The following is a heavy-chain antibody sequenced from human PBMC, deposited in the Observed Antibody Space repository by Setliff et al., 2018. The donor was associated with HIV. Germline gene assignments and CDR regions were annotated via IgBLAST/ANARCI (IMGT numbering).Heavy chain of an antibody. Sequence: LRLSCAASGFTFSSYSMNWVRQAPGKGLEWVSSISSSSSYIYYADSVKGRFTISRDNAKNSLSLQMNSLRAEDTAVYYCASEVAVSANALDVWGQGTTVTAP. J-gene: IGHJ6*02. D-gene: IGHD3-22*01. CDR3: ASEVAVSANALDV. CDR2: ISSSSSYI. CDR1: GFTFSSYS. V-gene: IGHV3-21*01.